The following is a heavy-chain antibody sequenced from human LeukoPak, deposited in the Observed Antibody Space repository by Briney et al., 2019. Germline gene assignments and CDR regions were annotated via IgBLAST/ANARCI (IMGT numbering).Heavy chain of an antibody. D-gene: IGHD2-15*01. J-gene: IGHJ4*02. CDR3: ARVQDIVVVVAAGPGDY. CDR2: ISAYNGNT. Sequence: ASVTVSCKASVYTFTSYGISWVRQAPGQGLEWMGWISAYNGNTNYAQKLQGRVTMTTDTSTSTAYMELRSLRSDDTAVYYCARVQDIVVVVAAGPGDYWGQGTLVTVSS. V-gene: IGHV1-18*01. CDR1: VYTFTSYG.